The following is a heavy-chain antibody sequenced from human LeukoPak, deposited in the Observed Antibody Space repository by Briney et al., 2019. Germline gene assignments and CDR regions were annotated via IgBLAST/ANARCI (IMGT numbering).Heavy chain of an antibody. V-gene: IGHV3-66*02. J-gene: IGHJ4*02. CDR3: ARDQNYYDSSGYRDY. D-gene: IGHD3-22*01. CDR2: IYSGGST. CDR1: GFTVSSNY. Sequence: AGGSLRLSCAASGFTVSSNYMSWVRQAPGKGLEWVSVIYSGGSTYYADSVKGRFTISRDNSKNTLYLQMNSLRAEDTAVYYCARDQNYYDSSGYRDYWGQGTLVTVSP.